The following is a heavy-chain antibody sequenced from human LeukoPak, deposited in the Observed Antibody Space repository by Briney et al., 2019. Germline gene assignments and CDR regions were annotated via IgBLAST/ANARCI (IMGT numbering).Heavy chain of an antibody. V-gene: IGHV1-3*01. CDR2: INARNGNT. D-gene: IGHD3-22*01. Sequence: ASAKVSCKASGYTFTSYAMHWVRQAPGQRLEWMGWINARNGNTKYSQKFQGRVTITRDTSASTAYMELSSLRSEDTAVYSCARDGYYGSSGYYYVGEWFDPWGQGTLVTVSS. CDR3: ARDGYYGSSGYYYVGEWFDP. CDR1: GYTFTSYA. J-gene: IGHJ5*02.